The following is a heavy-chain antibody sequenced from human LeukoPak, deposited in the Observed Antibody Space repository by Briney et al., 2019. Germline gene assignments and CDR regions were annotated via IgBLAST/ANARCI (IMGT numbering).Heavy chain of an antibody. Sequence: ASVKVSYKSSGYTFTDCYVHWVRQAPGQGLEWMGWINPNSGTTNYAQKFQGRVAMTRDTSISTAYMELISLRSDDTAVYYCARDSGMVPDYWGQGTLVTVSS. V-gene: IGHV1-2*02. CDR3: ARDSGMVPDY. CDR1: GYTFTDCY. J-gene: IGHJ4*02. CDR2: INPNSGTT. D-gene: IGHD4/OR15-4a*01.